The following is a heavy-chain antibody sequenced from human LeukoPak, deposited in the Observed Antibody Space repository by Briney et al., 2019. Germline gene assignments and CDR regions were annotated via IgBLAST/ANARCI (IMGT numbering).Heavy chain of an antibody. CDR1: GFTFRSHW. CDR2: INSDGRST. V-gene: IGHV3-74*01. CDR3: ARDGPDSLYFDY. D-gene: IGHD2-2*01. Sequence: QPGGSLRLSCAAPGFTFRSHWMHWGRQALGKGLGWVSRINSDGRSTIYADSVKGRFTISRDNAKNTLYLQMNSLRAEDTAVYFCARDGPDSLYFDYWGQGTLVTASP. J-gene: IGHJ4*02.